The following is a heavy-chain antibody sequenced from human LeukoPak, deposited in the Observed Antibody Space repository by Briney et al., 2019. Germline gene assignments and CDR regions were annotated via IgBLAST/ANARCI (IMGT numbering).Heavy chain of an antibody. D-gene: IGHD3-22*01. V-gene: IGHV1-46*01. Sequence: GASVKVSCKASGYTFTSYYMHWVRQAPGQGLEWMGIINPSGGSTSYAQKFQGRVTMTRDMSTSTVYMELSSLRSEDTAVYYCARDLANYDSSGYIRDYWGQGTLVTVSS. J-gene: IGHJ4*02. CDR1: GYTFTSYY. CDR3: ARDLANYDSSGYIRDY. CDR2: INPSGGST.